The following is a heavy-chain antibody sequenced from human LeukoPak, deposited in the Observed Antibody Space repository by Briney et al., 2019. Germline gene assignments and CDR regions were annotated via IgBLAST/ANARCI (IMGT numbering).Heavy chain of an antibody. Sequence: ASVKVSCKASGGTFSSYAISWVRQAPGRGLEWMGGIIPIFGTANYAQKFQGRVTITTDESTSTAYMELSSLRSEDTAVYYCAMDSSDYYYFDYWGQGTLVTVSS. CDR3: AMDSSDYYYFDY. D-gene: IGHD3-22*01. CDR2: IIPIFGTA. V-gene: IGHV1-69*05. CDR1: GGTFSSYA. J-gene: IGHJ4*02.